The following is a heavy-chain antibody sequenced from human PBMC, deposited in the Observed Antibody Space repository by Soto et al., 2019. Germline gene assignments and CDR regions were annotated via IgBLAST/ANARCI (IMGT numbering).Heavy chain of an antibody. D-gene: IGHD2-2*02. CDR3: SRGQGAAIGDYYYHGMDV. CDR1: GFIFSGSA. V-gene: IGHV3-73*02. Sequence: EVQLVESGGGLVQPGGSLKLSCTASGFIFSGSAIHWVRQASGKGLEWVGRIRSRANNYATSSAASVKGRFFFSRDDSKNTAYLQMHTLKTEDTAVYYCSRGQGAAIGDYYYHGMDVWGQGTTVTVSS. J-gene: IGHJ6*02. CDR2: IRSRANNYAT.